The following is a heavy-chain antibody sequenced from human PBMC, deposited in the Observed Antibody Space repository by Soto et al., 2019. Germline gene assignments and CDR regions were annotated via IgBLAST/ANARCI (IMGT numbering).Heavy chain of an antibody. CDR1: GGSIPIANG. Sequence: QVQLKASCPGLVPPSGTLSLTCYCCGGSIPIANGGRWVRQPPGQGLEWTGEIYYNDITKRNPSLTNRVTISLDMSKQQGSVELTSVTAAYTVVYYFARTNYANCACIDSWRQGTVVNV. V-gene: IGHV4-4*02. CDR2: IYYNDIT. J-gene: IGHJ4*02. D-gene: IGHD2-2*01. CDR3: ARTNYANCACIDS.